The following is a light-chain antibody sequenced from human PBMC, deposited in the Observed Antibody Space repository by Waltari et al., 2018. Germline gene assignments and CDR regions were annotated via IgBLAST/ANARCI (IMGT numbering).Light chain of an antibody. Sequence: QSALTQPASVSGSPGHSITISCTGTSSDVGAYDYVSWYQQYPGKAPKLMIFEVSNLPSGASIRFSGAKSVNTASLTISGLLPEDEADYYCSSFTTSSTQVFGTGTKVTVL. CDR3: SSFTTSSTQV. CDR2: EVS. V-gene: IGLV2-14*01. J-gene: IGLJ1*01. CDR1: SSDVGAYDY.